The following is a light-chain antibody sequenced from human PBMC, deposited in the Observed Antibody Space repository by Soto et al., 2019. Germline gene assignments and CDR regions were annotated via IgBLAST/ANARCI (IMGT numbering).Light chain of an antibody. CDR3: GTWDSSLSAVV. V-gene: IGLV1-51*01. Sequence: QSVLTQPPSVSAAPGQKVTISCSGTSSNIGYNHVSWYQHLPGTAPKLLIYDSNKRPSGIPDRFSGSKSGTSATLGITGLQTGDEADYYCGTWDSSLSAVVFGGGTTVTVL. CDR2: DSN. CDR1: SSNIGYNH. J-gene: IGLJ3*02.